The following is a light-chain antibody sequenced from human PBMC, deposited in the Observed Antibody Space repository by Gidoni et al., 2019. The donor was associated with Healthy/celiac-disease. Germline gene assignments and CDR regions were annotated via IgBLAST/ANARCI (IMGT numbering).Light chain of an antibody. CDR2: AAS. V-gene: IGKV1-39*01. Sequence: DIQMTQSPSSLSASVGDRVTITCRASQSLSSYLNWYQQKPGKAPKLLIYAASSLQSGVPSRFSGSGSGTDFTLTISRLQPEDFATYYCQQSYSTLMYTFGQGTKLEIK. CDR3: QQSYSTLMYT. J-gene: IGKJ2*01. CDR1: QSLSSY.